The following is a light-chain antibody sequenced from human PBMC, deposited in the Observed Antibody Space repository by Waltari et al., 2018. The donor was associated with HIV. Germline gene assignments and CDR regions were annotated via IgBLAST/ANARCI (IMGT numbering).Light chain of an antibody. CDR1: SSNVGNNY. Sequence: QSVLTQPPSASGTPGQRVTISCSGSSSNVGNNYVYWYPQLPGTAPKLLISINNQRPSGVPDRFSASKSGTSASLAISGLRSEDEADYYCAALDDSLIDQVVFGGGTKLTVL. V-gene: IGLV1-47*01. J-gene: IGLJ2*01. CDR3: AALDDSLIDQVV. CDR2: INN.